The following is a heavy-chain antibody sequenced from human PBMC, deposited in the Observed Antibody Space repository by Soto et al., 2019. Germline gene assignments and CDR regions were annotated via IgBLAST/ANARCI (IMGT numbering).Heavy chain of an antibody. Sequence: SETLSLTCTVSGGSISSYYWSWIRQPPGKGLEWIGNIYYSGSTNYNPSLKSRVTISVDKSKNQFSLKLSSVTAADTAVYYCARRRADYYYYYYMDVWGKGTTVTVSS. CDR2: IYYSGST. J-gene: IGHJ6*03. CDR3: ARRRADYYYYYYMDV. V-gene: IGHV4-59*01. CDR1: GGSISSYY.